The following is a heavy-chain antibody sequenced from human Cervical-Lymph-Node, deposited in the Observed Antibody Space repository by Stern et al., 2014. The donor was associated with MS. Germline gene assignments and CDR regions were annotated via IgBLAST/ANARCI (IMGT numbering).Heavy chain of an antibody. CDR2: VSPIFGTA. D-gene: IGHD3-16*01. CDR3: ARNVGDTTLGH. J-gene: IGHJ4*02. V-gene: IGHV1-69*01. Sequence: VQLVQSGAEVKKSGSSVKVSCKASGGTIRSYGITWARQASGQGPEWMGEVSPIFGTATYAQQFQGRVTITSDEYTSTVYMELSSLRAEDTAVYYCARNVGDTTLGHWGQGTQVIVSS. CDR1: GGTIRSYG.